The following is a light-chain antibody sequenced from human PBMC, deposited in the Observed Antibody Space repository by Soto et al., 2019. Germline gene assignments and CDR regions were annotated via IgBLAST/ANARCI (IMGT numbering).Light chain of an antibody. J-gene: IGKJ2*01. CDR2: DAF. CDR1: QSVSSY. CDR3: QQRSNWPPEFT. V-gene: IGKV3-11*01. Sequence: EIVLTQSPATLSLSPGEGVTLSCRASQSVSSYLAWYQQKPGQAPRLLIYDAFNRATGISDRFSGSGSGTDFTLSISSVEPEDFAVYYCQQRSNWPPEFTFGQGTKLEIK.